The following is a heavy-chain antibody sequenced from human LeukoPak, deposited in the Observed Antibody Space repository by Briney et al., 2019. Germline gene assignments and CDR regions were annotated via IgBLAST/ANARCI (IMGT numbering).Heavy chain of an antibody. CDR3: ARDRAAAGASSFDY. CDR2: IIPIFGTA. V-gene: IGHV1-69*06. CDR1: GGTFINYA. Sequence: SVTVSFKASGGTFINYAISGVRQAPGQGGEWMGGIIPIFGTANYAQKFQGRVTITADKSTSTAYMELSSLRSKDTAVYYCARDRAAAGASSFDYWGQGTLVTVSS. J-gene: IGHJ4*02. D-gene: IGHD6-13*01.